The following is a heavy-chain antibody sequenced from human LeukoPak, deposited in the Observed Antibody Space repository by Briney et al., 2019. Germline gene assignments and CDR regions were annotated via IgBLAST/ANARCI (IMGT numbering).Heavy chain of an antibody. CDR3: ARDRVATSPFDY. CDR2: IIPILGIA. CDR1: GGTFSSYA. V-gene: IGHV1-69*04. D-gene: IGHD5-12*01. J-gene: IGHJ4*02. Sequence: ASVKVSCEASGGTFSSYAISWVRQAPGQGLEWMGRIIPILGIANYAQKFQGRVTITADKSTSTAYMELSSLRSEDTAVYYCARDRVATSPFDYWGQGTLVTVSS.